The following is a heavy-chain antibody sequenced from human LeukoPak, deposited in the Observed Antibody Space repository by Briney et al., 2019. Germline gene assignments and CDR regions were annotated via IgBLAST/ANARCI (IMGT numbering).Heavy chain of an antibody. CDR3: TTSLAGAVTAVYPFDN. Sequence: GGSLRLSCAASGFTFSSYSMNWVRQAPGKGLEWVGRIKSKTDGGTTDYAAPVKGRITISRDDSTNTLHLQMNSLKTEDTAVYYCTTSLAGAVTAVYPFDNWGQGTLVTVSS. J-gene: IGHJ4*02. CDR1: GFTFSSYS. V-gene: IGHV3-15*01. CDR2: IKSKTDGGTT. D-gene: IGHD2-21*02.